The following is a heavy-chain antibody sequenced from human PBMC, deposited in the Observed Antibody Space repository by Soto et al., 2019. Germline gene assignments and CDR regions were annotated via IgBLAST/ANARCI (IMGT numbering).Heavy chain of an antibody. CDR1: GYTFTSYG. J-gene: IGHJ4*02. CDR2: ISPYNGNT. D-gene: IGHD5-18*01. Sequence: ASVKVSCKASGYTFTSYGISWVRQAPGQGLEWMGWISPYNGNTNYAQKLQGRVTMTTDTSTSTAYMELRSLRSDDTAVYYCARDQGYSYGYGTSTFDYWGQGTLVTVSS. CDR3: ARDQGYSYGYGTSTFDY. V-gene: IGHV1-18*01.